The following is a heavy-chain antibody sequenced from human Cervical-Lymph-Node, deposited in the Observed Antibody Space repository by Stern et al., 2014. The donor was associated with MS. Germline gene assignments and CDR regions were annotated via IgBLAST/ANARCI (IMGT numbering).Heavy chain of an antibody. J-gene: IGHJ4*02. V-gene: IGHV3-9*01. CDR1: GFTFEDYA. D-gene: IGHD6-19*01. CDR2: ISWNSGNI. Sequence: EVQLVESGGGLVQPGRSLRLSCAASGFTFEDYAMHWVRQAPGKGLEWVSGISWNSGNIGYADSVKGRLTISRDNAKNSLYLQMNSLTAEDTALYFCAKEYLPYSSGLGVFDSWGQGTLGTVSS. CDR3: AKEYLPYSSGLGVFDS.